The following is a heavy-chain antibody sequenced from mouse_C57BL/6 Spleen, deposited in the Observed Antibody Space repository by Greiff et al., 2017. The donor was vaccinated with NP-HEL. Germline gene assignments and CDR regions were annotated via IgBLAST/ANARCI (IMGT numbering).Heavy chain of an antibody. CDR3: ARDRTAQVYYAMDY. CDR2: IHPNSGST. CDR1: GYTFTSYW. D-gene: IGHD3-2*02. J-gene: IGHJ4*01. V-gene: IGHV1-64*01. Sequence: VQLQQPGAELVKPGASVKLSCKASGYTFTSYWMHWVKQRPGQGLEWIGMIHPNSGSTNYNEKFKSKATLTVDKSSSTAYMQLSSLTSEDSAVYYCARDRTAQVYYAMDYWGQGTSVTVSS.